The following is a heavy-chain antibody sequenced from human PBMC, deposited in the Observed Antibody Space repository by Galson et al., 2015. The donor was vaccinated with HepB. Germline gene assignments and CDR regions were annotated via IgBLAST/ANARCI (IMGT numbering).Heavy chain of an antibody. V-gene: IGHV1-46*01. CDR1: GYTLTRYY. J-gene: IGHJ4*02. CDR2: INPSVGST. Sequence: SVKVSCKASGYTLTRYYIHWVRQAPGQGLEWMGVINPSVGSTSYAQKSQGRVTVTRDTSTTTVYMELTSLRSDDTAVYYCARGYCGGDCFSLGVNYWGQGTLVTVSS. D-gene: IGHD2-21*02. CDR3: ARGYCGGDCFSLGVNY.